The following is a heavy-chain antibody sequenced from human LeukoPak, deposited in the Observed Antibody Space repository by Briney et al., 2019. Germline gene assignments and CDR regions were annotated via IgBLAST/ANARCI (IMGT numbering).Heavy chain of an antibody. CDR2: IYYSGST. D-gene: IGHD3-16*01. CDR1: GGSISSYY. J-gene: IGHJ1*01. Sequence: SSETLSLTCTVSGGSISSYYWSWIRQPPGKGLEWIGYIYYSGSTNYNPSLKSRVTISVGTSKNQFSLKLSSVTAADTAVYYCAREGLIRPGYFQHWGQGTLVTVSS. V-gene: IGHV4-59*01. CDR3: AREGLIRPGYFQH.